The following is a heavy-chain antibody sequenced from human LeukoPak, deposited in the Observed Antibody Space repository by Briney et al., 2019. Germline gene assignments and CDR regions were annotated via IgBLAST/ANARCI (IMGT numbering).Heavy chain of an antibody. J-gene: IGHJ3*02. CDR1: GGSFSGYY. CDR2: INHSGST. CDR3: ARAGYSSSWTDFDI. D-gene: IGHD6-13*01. V-gene: IGHV4-34*01. Sequence: PSETLSLTCAVYGGSFSGYYWSWIRQPPGKGLEWIGEINHSGSTSYNPSLKTRVTISVDTSKNQFSLKLSSVTAADTAVYYCARAGYSSSWTDFDIWGQGTMVTVSS.